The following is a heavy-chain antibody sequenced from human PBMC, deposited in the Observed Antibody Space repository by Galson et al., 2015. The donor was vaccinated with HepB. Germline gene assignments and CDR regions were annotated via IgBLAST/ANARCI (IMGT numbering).Heavy chain of an antibody. D-gene: IGHD6-6*01. CDR2: ISYDGSNK. Sequence: SLRLSCAASGFTFSRYGMHWVRQAPGKGLEWVAVISYDGSNKYYADSVKGRFTISRDNSKNTLYLQMNSLRAEDTAVYYCAKVRQLALTNYYYGMDVWGQGTTVTVSS. J-gene: IGHJ6*02. CDR1: GFTFSRYG. V-gene: IGHV3-30*18. CDR3: AKVRQLALTNYYYGMDV.